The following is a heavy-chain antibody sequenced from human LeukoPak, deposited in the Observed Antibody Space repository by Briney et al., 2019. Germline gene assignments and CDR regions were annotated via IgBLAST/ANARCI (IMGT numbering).Heavy chain of an antibody. V-gene: IGHV3-23*01. CDR1: GFTFSSYG. Sequence: GGSLRLSCAASGFTFSSYGMSWVRQAPGKGLKWVSAISGDGKDRDYPDSVKGRFTISRDNSKNTLYLQMDSLRAEDTAVYYCARVGQQLVLSDAFDIWGQGTMVTVSS. CDR2: ISGDGKDR. CDR3: ARVGQQLVLSDAFDI. D-gene: IGHD6-13*01. J-gene: IGHJ3*02.